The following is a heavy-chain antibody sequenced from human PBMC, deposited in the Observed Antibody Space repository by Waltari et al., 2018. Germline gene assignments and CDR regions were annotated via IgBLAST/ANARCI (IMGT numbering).Heavy chain of an antibody. CDR3: ARPTRGYSFGIDY. CDR2: IYSRGTA. CDR1: GGSISSSGYY. Sequence: QLQLQESGPGLVKPSETLSLTCSVSGGSISSSGYYWTWIRQPPGKGLEWLGSIYSRGTAYYSPSLKSRLIISVDTSKNRFSLKVTSVTAADTAVYYCARPTRGYSFGIDYWGQGALVTVSS. J-gene: IGHJ4*02. D-gene: IGHD4-4*01. V-gene: IGHV4-39*01.